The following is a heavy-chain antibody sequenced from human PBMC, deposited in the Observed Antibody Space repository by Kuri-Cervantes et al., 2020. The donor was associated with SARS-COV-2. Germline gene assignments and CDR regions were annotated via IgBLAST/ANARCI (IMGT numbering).Heavy chain of an antibody. CDR3: ARDVVYTYGWRAFDY. V-gene: IGHV4-4*07. D-gene: IGHD5-18*01. CDR2: FYTTERI. CDR1: GGSISSYY. Sequence: GSLRLSCPVSGGSISSYYWSWIRQPAGKGLEWIGRFYTTERINYNPSLKSRVTISVDTSKNQFSLRLTSVTAADTAVYYCARDVVYTYGWRAFDYWGQGSLVTVSS. J-gene: IGHJ4*02.